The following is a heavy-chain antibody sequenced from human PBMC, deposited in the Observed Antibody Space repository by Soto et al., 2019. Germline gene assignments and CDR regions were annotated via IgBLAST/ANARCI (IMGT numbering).Heavy chain of an antibody. V-gene: IGHV4-61*01. CDR2: IYYSGST. CDR3: ASGYCSSTSCLTPPYYYYYGMDV. Sequence: SETLSLTCTVSGGSVSSGSYYWSWIRQPPXKGLEWIGYIYYSGSTNYNPSLKSRVTISVDTSKNQFSLKLSSVTAADTAVYYCASGYCSSTSCLTPPYYYYYGMDVWGQGTTVTVSS. D-gene: IGHD2-2*01. J-gene: IGHJ6*02. CDR1: GGSVSSGSYY.